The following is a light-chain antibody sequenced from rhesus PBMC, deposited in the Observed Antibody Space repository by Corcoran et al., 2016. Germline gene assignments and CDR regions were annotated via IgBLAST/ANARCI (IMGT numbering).Light chain of an antibody. Sequence: DIQMTQSPLSVSASVGDRVTITCWARQGNACYLAWYQQEPGKAPNLLLFYAITLQSGVPSSFSGSGSGTEFTLTLSILQPAAFTTSFCQQYYSLPTIGGGTKVEF. CDR1: QGNACY. V-gene: IGKV1-25*01. J-gene: IGKJ4*01. CDR3: QQYYSLPT. CDR2: YAI.